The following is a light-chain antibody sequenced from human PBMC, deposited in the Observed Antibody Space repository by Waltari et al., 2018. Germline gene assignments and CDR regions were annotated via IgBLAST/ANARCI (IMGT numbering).Light chain of an antibody. Sequence: DIQMTQHPSSLSASVGDRVINTCRASQTISTYINWYRQKPGKAPDLLIYSASTLQSGVPSRFSGSGSGTEFTLTISTLQPEDFATYYCQQSYITPRTFGPGTKVDLK. J-gene: IGKJ3*01. CDR2: SAS. V-gene: IGKV1-39*01. CDR3: QQSYITPRT. CDR1: QTISTY.